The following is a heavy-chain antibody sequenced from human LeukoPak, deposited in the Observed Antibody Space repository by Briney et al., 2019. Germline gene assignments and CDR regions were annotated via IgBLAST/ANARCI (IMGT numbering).Heavy chain of an antibody. CDR2: IGTAGDT. CDR1: GFTFSSYD. Sequence: GGSLRLSCAASGFTFSSYDMHWVRQATGKGLEWVSAIGTAGDTYYPGSVKGRFTISRENAKNSLYLQMNSLRAGDTAVYYCARGAFPSETLYYFDYWGQGTLVTVSS. D-gene: IGHD3-10*01. J-gene: IGHJ4*02. CDR3: ARGAFPSETLYYFDY. V-gene: IGHV3-13*01.